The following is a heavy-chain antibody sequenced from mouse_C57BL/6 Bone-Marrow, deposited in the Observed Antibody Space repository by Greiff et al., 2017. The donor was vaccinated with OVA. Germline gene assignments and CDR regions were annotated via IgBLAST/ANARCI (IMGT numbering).Heavy chain of an antibody. J-gene: IGHJ3*01. V-gene: IGHV5-6*01. CDR3: ARHYYGSSCWFAY. Sequence: EVKLMESGGDLVKPGGSLKLSCAASGFTFSSYGMSWVRQTPDKRLEWVATISSGGSYTYYPDSVKGRFTISRDNAKNTLYLQMSSLKSEDTAMYYCARHYYGSSCWFAYWGQGTLVTVSA. CDR2: ISSGGSYT. D-gene: IGHD1-1*01. CDR1: GFTFSSYG.